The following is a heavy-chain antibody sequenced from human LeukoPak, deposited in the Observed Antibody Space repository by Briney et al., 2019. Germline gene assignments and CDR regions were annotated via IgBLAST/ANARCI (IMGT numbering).Heavy chain of an antibody. V-gene: IGHV4-59*01. D-gene: IGHD6-13*01. CDR3: ARGFYSNYYGMDV. Sequence: SETLSLTCTVSGDSISPYYWSWIRQPPGKGLEWIGYIYYSGSTDSNPSLKSRVTISEGTSKNQLSLRLSSVTAADTAVYYCARGFYSNYYGMDVWGQGTTVTVSS. CDR1: GDSISPYY. J-gene: IGHJ6*02. CDR2: IYYSGST.